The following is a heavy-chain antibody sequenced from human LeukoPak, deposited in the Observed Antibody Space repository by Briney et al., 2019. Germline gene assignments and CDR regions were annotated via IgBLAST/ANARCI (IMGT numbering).Heavy chain of an antibody. Sequence: GGSLRLSCAASGFTFDDYGMSWVRQAPGKGLEWVSGINWNGGSTGYADSVKGRFTISRDNAKNSLYLQMNSLRAEDTALYHCARSGYYDILTGYYTDYYYYMDVWGKGTTVSISS. D-gene: IGHD3-9*01. CDR2: INWNGGST. V-gene: IGHV3-20*01. J-gene: IGHJ6*03. CDR3: ARSGYYDILTGYYTDYYYYMDV. CDR1: GFTFDDYG.